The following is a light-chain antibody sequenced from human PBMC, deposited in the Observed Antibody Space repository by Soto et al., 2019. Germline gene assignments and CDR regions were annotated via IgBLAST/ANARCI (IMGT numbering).Light chain of an antibody. V-gene: IGLV2-14*01. CDR1: TSDVGAYNY. CDR2: DVS. Sequence: QSALTQPASVSGSPGQSITISCTGTTSDVGAYNYVSWYLQHPGKAPKLMIYDVSNRPSGVSNRFSGSKSGNTASLTISGLQAEDEADYYCSSYTSSSTYVFGTGTKLTVL. J-gene: IGLJ1*01. CDR3: SSYTSSSTYV.